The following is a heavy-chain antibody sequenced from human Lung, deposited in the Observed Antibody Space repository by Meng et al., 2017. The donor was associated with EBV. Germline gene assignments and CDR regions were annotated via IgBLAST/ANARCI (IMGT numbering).Heavy chain of an antibody. CDR3: ARASYGSGSPLGESWFDP. V-gene: IGHV4-31*03. CDR1: GGSISSGGYY. J-gene: IGHJ5*02. Sequence: VELRGSPPGRLKPSQTPSLTCTVTGGSISSGGYYWSWIRQHPGKGLEWIGYIHSSGSTYYNPSLRSRLTISVDTSKNQFSLKLSSVTAADTAVYYCARASYGSGSPLGESWFDPWGQGTLVTVSS. CDR2: IHSSGST. D-gene: IGHD3-10*01.